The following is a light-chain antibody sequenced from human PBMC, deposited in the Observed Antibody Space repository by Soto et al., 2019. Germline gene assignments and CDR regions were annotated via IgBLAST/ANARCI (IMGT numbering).Light chain of an antibody. CDR3: SSYAGSSNFVV. J-gene: IGLJ2*01. Sequence: QSVLTQPPSASGSPGQSVTMSCSGTSSDVGGYDYVSWYQQNPGKAPKLMIYEVSKRPSGVPDRFFGSKSGNTASLTVSGLQAEYEADYYCSSYAGSSNFVVFGGGTKVTVL. CDR2: EVS. CDR1: SSDVGGYDY. V-gene: IGLV2-8*01.